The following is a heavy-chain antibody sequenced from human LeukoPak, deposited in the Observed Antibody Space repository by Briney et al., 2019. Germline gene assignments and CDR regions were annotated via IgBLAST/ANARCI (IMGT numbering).Heavy chain of an antibody. V-gene: IGHV1-69*04. Sequence: SVKVSCQASGGTFSSYAISWVRQAPGQGLEWMGRIIPILGIANYAQKFQGRVTITADKSTSTAYMELSSLRSEDTAVYYCARFRVSSTYGMDVWGQGTTVTVS. CDR1: GGTFSSYA. J-gene: IGHJ6*02. CDR2: IIPILGIA. CDR3: ARFRVSSTYGMDV.